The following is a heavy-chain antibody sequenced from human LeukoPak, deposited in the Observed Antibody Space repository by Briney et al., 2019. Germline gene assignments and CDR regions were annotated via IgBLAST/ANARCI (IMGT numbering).Heavy chain of an antibody. CDR3: AREVAGTWSFDI. D-gene: IGHD6-19*01. Sequence: SQTLSLTCTISGDSVSSNSAAWNWITQSPSRGLEWLGRTYYRYNWYNDYVAFVKSRTTVNPDTSKNQFSLQLNSVTPEDTAIYYCAREVAGTWSFDIWGQGTVVTVSS. CDR2: TYYRYNWYN. J-gene: IGHJ3*02. CDR1: GDSVSSNSAA. V-gene: IGHV6-1*01.